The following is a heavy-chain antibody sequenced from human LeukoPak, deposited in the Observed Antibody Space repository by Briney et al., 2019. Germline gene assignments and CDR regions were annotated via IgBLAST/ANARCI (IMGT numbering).Heavy chain of an antibody. CDR2: INPNSGNT. D-gene: IGHD6-6*01. J-gene: IGHJ3*02. CDR1: GYTFTGYY. Sequence: GASVKVSCKASGYTFTGYYMHWVRQAPGQGLEWMGLINPNSGNTGYAQKFQGRVTITRNTSISTAYMELSSLRSEDTAVYYCARGRVGRPPLPAFDIWGQGTMVTVSS. CDR3: ARGRVGRPPLPAFDI. V-gene: IGHV1-8*03.